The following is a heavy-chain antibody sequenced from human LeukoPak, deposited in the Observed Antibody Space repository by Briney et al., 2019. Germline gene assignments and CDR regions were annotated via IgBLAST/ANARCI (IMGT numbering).Heavy chain of an antibody. Sequence: ASVKVSCKASGYTFTSYDINWVRQATGQGLEWMGIINPSGGSTSYAQKFQGRVTMTRDTSTSTVYMELSSLRSEDTAVYYCARDFRNWFDPWGQGTLVTVSS. CDR2: INPSGGST. CDR3: ARDFRNWFDP. V-gene: IGHV1-46*01. J-gene: IGHJ5*02. CDR1: GYTFTSYD.